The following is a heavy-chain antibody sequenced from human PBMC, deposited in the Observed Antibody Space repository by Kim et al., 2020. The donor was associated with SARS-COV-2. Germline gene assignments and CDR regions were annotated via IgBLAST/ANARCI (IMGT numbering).Heavy chain of an antibody. CDR2: ISGRGDST. CDR1: GLIFSNYA. D-gene: IGHD2-2*01. J-gene: IGHJ4*02. CDR3: AREGPRTGGTSGNYFDY. V-gene: IGHV3-23*01. Sequence: LTCAASGLIFSNYAMSWVRQAPGKGLEWVSGISGRGDSTYYADSVKGRFTISRDNSKNTLYLQINSLRAEDTAVYYCAREGPRTGGTSGNYFDYWGQGTLVTVSS.